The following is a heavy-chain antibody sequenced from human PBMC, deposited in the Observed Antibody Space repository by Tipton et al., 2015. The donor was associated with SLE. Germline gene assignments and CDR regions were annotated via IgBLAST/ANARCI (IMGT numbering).Heavy chain of an antibody. CDR2: INHSGST. Sequence: TLSLTCAVYGGSFSGYYWSWIRHPPGKGLEWIGEINHSGSTNNNPSLKSRVTISVDTSKNQFSLKLSSVTAADTAVYYCARWGRSSGWYGYWGQGTLVTVSS. D-gene: IGHD6-19*01. CDR3: ARWGRSSGWYGY. V-gene: IGHV4-34*01. J-gene: IGHJ4*02. CDR1: GGSFSGYY.